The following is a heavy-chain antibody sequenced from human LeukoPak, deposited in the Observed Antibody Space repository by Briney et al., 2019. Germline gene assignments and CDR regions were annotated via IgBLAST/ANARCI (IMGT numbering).Heavy chain of an antibody. D-gene: IGHD3-16*01. CDR2: IYYSGST. V-gene: IGHV4-61*01. Sequence: SETLSLTCTVSGGSISSGSYYWSWIRQPPGKGLESIGFIYYSGSTNYNPSLKSRVTISVDTSNNQLSLKLSSVTAADAAVYYCARERVAYKALDYWGQGTLVTVSS. CDR3: ARERVAYKALDY. CDR1: GGSISSGSYY. J-gene: IGHJ4*02.